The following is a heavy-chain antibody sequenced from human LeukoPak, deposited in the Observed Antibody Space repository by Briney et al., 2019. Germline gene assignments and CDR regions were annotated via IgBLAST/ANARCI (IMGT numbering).Heavy chain of an antibody. D-gene: IGHD6-19*01. Sequence: GGSLRLSCSASGFTFGYFPMHWVRQAPGKGLEWVAVISYDGFNPYYADSVKGRFTISRDNSKNTLWLQMNSLRAEDTAVYYCAKVKEMYSSGSYYFDYWGQGTLVTVSS. V-gene: IGHV3-30*04. CDR2: ISYDGFNP. CDR3: AKVKEMYSSGSYYFDY. CDR1: GFTFGYFP. J-gene: IGHJ4*02.